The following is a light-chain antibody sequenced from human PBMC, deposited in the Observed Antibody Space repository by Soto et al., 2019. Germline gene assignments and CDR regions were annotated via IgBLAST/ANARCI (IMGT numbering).Light chain of an antibody. Sequence: QSALTQPASVSGSPGQSITISCTGTSSDVGGYNYVSWYQQHPGKAPKPMIYEVSNRPSGVSNRFSGSKSGNTASLTISGLQAEDEADYYCSSYTGSSTPYVFGTGTKLTVL. CDR2: EVS. J-gene: IGLJ1*01. CDR1: SSDVGGYNY. V-gene: IGLV2-14*01. CDR3: SSYTGSSTPYV.